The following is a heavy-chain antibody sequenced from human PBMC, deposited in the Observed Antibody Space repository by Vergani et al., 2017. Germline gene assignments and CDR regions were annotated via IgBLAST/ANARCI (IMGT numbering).Heavy chain of an antibody. D-gene: IGHD6-19*01. V-gene: IGHV3-53*01. Sequence: EVQLVESGGGLIQPGGSLRLSCAASGFTVSSNYMSWVRQAPGKGLEWVSVIASGGSTYYADSVKGRFTSVRDNSKNTLYLQMNSLSSEDTAVYYCARFGRVIAVADRPITYDYWGQGTLVTVSS. CDR3: ARFGRVIAVADRPITYDY. CDR2: IASGGST. J-gene: IGHJ4*02. CDR1: GFTVSSNY.